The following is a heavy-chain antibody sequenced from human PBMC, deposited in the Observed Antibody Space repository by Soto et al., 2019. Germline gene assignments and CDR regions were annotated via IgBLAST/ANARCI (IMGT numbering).Heavy chain of an antibody. V-gene: IGHV3-23*01. CDR3: ASEGAMSGAGYFDF. D-gene: IGHD3-10*01. Sequence: EVQLLESGGGLVQPGGSLRLSCAASGFTFNNFAMAWVRQAPGKGLEWVSSIIGSGGNTYYADSVKGRFTVSRDNSKNTLYRQMNSLRAEDTALYYCASEGAMSGAGYFDFRGQGTLVTVSS. CDR2: IIGSGGNT. CDR1: GFTFNNFA. J-gene: IGHJ4*02.